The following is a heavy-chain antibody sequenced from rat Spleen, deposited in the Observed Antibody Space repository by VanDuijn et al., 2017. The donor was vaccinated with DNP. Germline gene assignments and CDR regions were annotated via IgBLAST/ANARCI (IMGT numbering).Heavy chain of an antibody. Sequence: EVRLVESGGGLVQPGRSLKLSCAASGFPFSDYFMAWVRQAPTKGLEWVTSIRPSGGGTYYRDSVKGRFTISRDNANRTLYLQMDSLRSEDTATYYCATSPGPNWFAYWGQGTLVTVSS. J-gene: IGHJ3*01. D-gene: IGHD1-4*01. CDR3: ATSPGPNWFAY. CDR1: GFPFSDYF. CDR2: IRPSGGGT. V-gene: IGHV5-25*01.